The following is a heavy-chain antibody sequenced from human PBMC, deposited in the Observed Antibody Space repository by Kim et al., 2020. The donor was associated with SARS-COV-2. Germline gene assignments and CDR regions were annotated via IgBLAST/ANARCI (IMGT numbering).Heavy chain of an antibody. Sequence: GESLKISCKGSGYSFTSYWIGWVRQMPGKGLEWMGIIYPGDSDTRYSPSFQGQVTISADKSISTAYLQWSSLKASDTAMYYCARIRTRWLQFVPYYFDYWGQGTLVTVSS. V-gene: IGHV5-51*01. D-gene: IGHD5-12*01. CDR2: IYPGDSDT. J-gene: IGHJ4*02. CDR1: GYSFTSYW. CDR3: ARIRTRWLQFVPYYFDY.